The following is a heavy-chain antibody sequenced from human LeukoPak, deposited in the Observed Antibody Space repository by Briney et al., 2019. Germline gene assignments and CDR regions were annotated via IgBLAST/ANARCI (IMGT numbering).Heavy chain of an antibody. J-gene: IGHJ4*02. CDR3: ARDPPSRYYDSSGYPDY. CDR1: GYTFTAYY. V-gene: IGHV1-46*01. Sequence: ASVKVSCKASGYTFTAYYMHWVRQAPGQGLEWMGIINPSGGSTSYAQKFQGRVTMTRDTSTSTVYMELSSLRSEDTAVYYCARDPPSRYYDSSGYPDYWGQGTLVTVSS. CDR2: INPSGGST. D-gene: IGHD3-22*01.